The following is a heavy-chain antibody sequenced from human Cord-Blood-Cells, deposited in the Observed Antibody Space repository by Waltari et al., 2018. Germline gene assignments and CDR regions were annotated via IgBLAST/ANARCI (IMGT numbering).Heavy chain of an antibody. V-gene: IGHV4-34*01. CDR1: GGAFSGYY. CDR2: INHSGST. D-gene: IGHD2-2*01. CDR3: ASGLWGYCSSTSCYWAFDI. J-gene: IGHJ3*02. Sequence: QVQLQQWGAGLLKPSETLSLACAVDGGAFSGYYWSWIRQPPGKGLVWIGEINHSGSTNYNPSLKSRVTISVDTSKNQFSLKLSSVTAADTAVYYCASGLWGYCSSTSCYWAFDIWGQGSMVTVSS.